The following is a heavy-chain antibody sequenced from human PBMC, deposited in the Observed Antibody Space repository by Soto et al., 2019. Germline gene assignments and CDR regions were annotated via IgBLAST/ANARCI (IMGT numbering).Heavy chain of an antibody. J-gene: IGHJ6*02. V-gene: IGHV3-30-3*01. CDR2: ISYDGSNK. D-gene: IGHD3-10*01. Sequence: QVQLVEAGGGVGQPGRSLRLSCAASGFTFSSYAMHWVHQAPGKGLEWVAVISYDGSNKYYADSVKGRFTISRDNSKNTLYLQMNSPRAEDTAVYYCARGLVLWFGELSYYFYGMDVWGQETTVTVSS. CDR3: ARGLVLWFGELSYYFYGMDV. CDR1: GFTFSSYA.